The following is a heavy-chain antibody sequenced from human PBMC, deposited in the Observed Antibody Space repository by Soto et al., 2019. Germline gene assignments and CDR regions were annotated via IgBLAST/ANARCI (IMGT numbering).Heavy chain of an antibody. V-gene: IGHV4-34*01. CDR1: GGSFSGYY. J-gene: IGHJ4*02. CDR2: INHSGST. D-gene: IGHD5-12*01. Sequence: SETLSLTCAVYGGSFSGYYWSWIRQPPGKGLEWIGEINHSGSTNYNPSLKSRVTISVDTSKNQFSLKLSSVTAADTAVYYCARGLLRGYDWDDEKGFDYWGQGTLVTVSS. CDR3: ARGLLRGYDWDDEKGFDY.